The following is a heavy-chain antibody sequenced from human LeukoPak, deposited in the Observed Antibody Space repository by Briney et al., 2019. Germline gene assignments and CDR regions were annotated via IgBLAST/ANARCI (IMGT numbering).Heavy chain of an antibody. Sequence: GESLKISCKGSGYSFTSYWIGWVRQIPGKGLEWMGIIYPDDSATRYSPSFQGQVTISADKSISTAYLQWSSLKDSDTAMYYCARNTPDGDPEADYGGQGTLVTVSS. CDR2: IYPDDSAT. V-gene: IGHV5-51*01. CDR3: ARNTPDGDPEADY. J-gene: IGHJ4*02. D-gene: IGHD4-17*01. CDR1: GYSFTSYW.